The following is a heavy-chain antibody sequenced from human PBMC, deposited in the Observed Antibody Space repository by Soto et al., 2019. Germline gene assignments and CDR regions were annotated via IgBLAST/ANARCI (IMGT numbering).Heavy chain of an antibody. CDR3: ARDRGDYGSPDY. Sequence: QVQLQESGPGLVKPWETLSLTCTVSGGSIDSYYWSWIRQSAGKGLEWIGRIYSSGSTNYNPSLNSRVTMSVDTSNNQFSLRLSSVTAADTAVYYCARDRGDYGSPDYCGQGTLVTVSS. D-gene: IGHD3-10*01. CDR1: GGSIDSYY. CDR2: IYSSGST. V-gene: IGHV4-4*07. J-gene: IGHJ4*02.